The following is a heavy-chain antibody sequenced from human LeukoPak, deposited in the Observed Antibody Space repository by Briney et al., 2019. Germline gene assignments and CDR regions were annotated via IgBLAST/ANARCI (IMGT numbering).Heavy chain of an antibody. D-gene: IGHD4-23*01. CDR2: ISSSSSYR. CDR3: ARDHGNYYFDY. Sequence: GGSLRLSCAASGFTFSSYSMYWVRQAPGKGLEWVSSISSSSSYRYYADSVKGRFTISRDNAKNSLYLQMNSLRAEDTAVYYCARDHGNYYFDYWGQGTLGTLSP. CDR1: GFTFSSYS. J-gene: IGHJ4*02. V-gene: IGHV3-21*01.